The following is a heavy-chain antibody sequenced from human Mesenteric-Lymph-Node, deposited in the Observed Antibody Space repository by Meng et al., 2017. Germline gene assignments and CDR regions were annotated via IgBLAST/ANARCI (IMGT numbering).Heavy chain of an antibody. CDR3: ASHLSNYYGSGSYRPLDF. Sequence: GESLKISCKGSGYSFTTYWIAWVRQMPGKGLEWMGIIYPGDSNTRYSPSFQGQVTISVDKSVSTAYLQWSSLKASDTAMYYCASHLSNYYGSGSYRPLDFWGQGTMVTVSS. D-gene: IGHD3-10*01. J-gene: IGHJ3*01. CDR1: GYSFTTYW. V-gene: IGHV5-51*01. CDR2: IYPGDSNT.